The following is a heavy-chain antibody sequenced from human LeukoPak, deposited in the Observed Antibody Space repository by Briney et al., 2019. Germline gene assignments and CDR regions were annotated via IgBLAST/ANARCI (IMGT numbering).Heavy chain of an antibody. CDR1: GFTFSTCW. V-gene: IGHV3-74*01. D-gene: IGHD3-9*01. CDR3: ARDRETYYDILTGYYTLGDAFDI. CDR2: INRDGSST. Sequence: GGSLRLSCAASGFTFSTCWMHWVRQAPGKGLVWVSRINRDGSSTSYADSVKGRFTISRDNAKNTLYLQMNSLRAEDTAVYYCARDRETYYDILTGYYTLGDAFDIWGQGTMVTVSS. J-gene: IGHJ3*02.